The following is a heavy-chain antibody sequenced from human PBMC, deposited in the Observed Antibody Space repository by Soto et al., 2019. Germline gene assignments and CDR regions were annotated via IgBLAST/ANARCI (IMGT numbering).Heavy chain of an antibody. J-gene: IGHJ4*02. CDR3: ERDVGKNH. CDR2: IHSSGNV. Sequence: SETLSLTCSVSGASVSSYYWSWFRQPVGKGLEWIGRIHSSGNVNYNPSLESRVTMSLDTSKNQFSLRLSSLTAADTALYLCERDVGKNHWGQGIRVTVSS. CDR1: GASVSSYY. V-gene: IGHV4-4*07.